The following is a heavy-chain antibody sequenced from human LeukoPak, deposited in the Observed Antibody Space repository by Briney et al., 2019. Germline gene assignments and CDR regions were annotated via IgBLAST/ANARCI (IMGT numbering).Heavy chain of an antibody. J-gene: IGHJ6*03. CDR3: ARGLAAAAPYYYYYMDV. CDR1: GDSVSSNSAA. CDR2: TYYRSKWYN. D-gene: IGHD6-13*01. V-gene: IGHV6-1*01. Sequence: SQTLSLTCAISGDSVSSNSAAWNWIRQSPSRGLEWLGRTYYRSKWYNDYAVSVKSRITINPDTSKNQFSLQLNSVTPEDTAVYYCARGLAAAAPYYYYYMDVWGKGTTVTVSS.